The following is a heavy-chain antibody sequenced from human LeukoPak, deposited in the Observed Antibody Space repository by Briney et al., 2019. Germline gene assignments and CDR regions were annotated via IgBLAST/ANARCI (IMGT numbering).Heavy chain of an antibody. Sequence: GGSLRLSCAASGFTFSDYYMSWIRQAPGKGLEWVSYISSSGSTIYYAASVKGRTTISRDNAKNSLYLQMNSLRAEDTAVYYCARPKSYYYDSSGYYVVWGQGTLVTVSS. D-gene: IGHD3-22*01. CDR2: ISSSGSTI. J-gene: IGHJ4*02. CDR1: GFTFSDYY. CDR3: ARPKSYYYDSSGYYVV. V-gene: IGHV3-11*01.